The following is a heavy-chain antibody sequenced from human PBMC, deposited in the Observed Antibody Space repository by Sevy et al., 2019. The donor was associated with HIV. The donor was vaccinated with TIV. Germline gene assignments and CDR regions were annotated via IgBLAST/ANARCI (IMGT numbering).Heavy chain of an antibody. CDR2: ISSSSSYI. CDR3: AKESPGYNYDSSGSLDY. Sequence: GGSLRLSCAASGFTFSSYSMNWVRQAPGKGLEWVSSISSSSSYIYYADSVKGRFTISRDNSKNTLYLQMNSLRAEDTAVYYCAKESPGYNYDSSGSLDYWGQGTLVTVSS. V-gene: IGHV3-21*04. D-gene: IGHD3-22*01. J-gene: IGHJ4*02. CDR1: GFTFSSYS.